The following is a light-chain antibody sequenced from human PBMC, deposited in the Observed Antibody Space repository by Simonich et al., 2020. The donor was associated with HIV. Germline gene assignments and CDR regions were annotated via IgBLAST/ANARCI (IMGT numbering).Light chain of an antibody. V-gene: IGKV3-15*01. Sequence: EIVMTQSPATLSVSPGERATLSCRASQSVSNKLDWYQPKLGQAPRLLIYGASTRATGTPARFSGSGSGTEFTLTITSMQSEDFAVYYCQQYNNWPLLFGQGTKLEIK. J-gene: IGKJ2*01. CDR3: QQYNNWPLL. CDR1: QSVSNK. CDR2: GAS.